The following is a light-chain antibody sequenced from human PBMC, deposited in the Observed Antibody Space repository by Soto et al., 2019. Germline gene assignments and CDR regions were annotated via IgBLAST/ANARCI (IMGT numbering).Light chain of an antibody. J-gene: IGLJ3*02. CDR1: SSVVGGYNY. Sequence: QSALTQPASVSGSPGQSITISCTGTSSVVGGYNYLSWYQQHPGKAPRVMIYEVSNRPSGVSNRFSGSKSGNTASLTISGLQAEDEADYFCSSYTTSGTPVFGGGTQLTVL. CDR3: SSYTTSGTPV. V-gene: IGLV2-14*01. CDR2: EVS.